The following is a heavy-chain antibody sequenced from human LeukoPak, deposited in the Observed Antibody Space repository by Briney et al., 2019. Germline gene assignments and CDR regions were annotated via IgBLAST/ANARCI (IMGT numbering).Heavy chain of an antibody. Sequence: GASAKVSCKASGYTFTSYDINWVRQATGQGLEWMGWMNPNSGNTGYAQKFQGRVTMTRNTSISTAYMELSSLRSEDTAVYYCARGRRGTMIVVATPIYYYYYMDVWGKGTTVTVSS. J-gene: IGHJ6*03. D-gene: IGHD3-22*01. CDR3: ARGRRGTMIVVATPIYYYYYMDV. CDR1: GYTFTSYD. V-gene: IGHV1-8*01. CDR2: MNPNSGNT.